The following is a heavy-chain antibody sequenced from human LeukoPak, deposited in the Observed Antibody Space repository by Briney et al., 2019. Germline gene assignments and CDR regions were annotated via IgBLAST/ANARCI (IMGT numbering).Heavy chain of an antibody. D-gene: IGHD4-17*01. V-gene: IGHV3-7*01. CDR2: LNQDGSER. CDR1: RFTFSSYW. CDR3: AKALSTVTDY. Sequence: PGGSLRLSCAASRFTFSSYWMSWVRQAPGKGLEWVANLNQDGSERYYVDSVKGRFTISRDNSKNTLYLQMNSLRAEDTAVYYCAKALSTVTDYWGQGTLVTVSS. J-gene: IGHJ4*02.